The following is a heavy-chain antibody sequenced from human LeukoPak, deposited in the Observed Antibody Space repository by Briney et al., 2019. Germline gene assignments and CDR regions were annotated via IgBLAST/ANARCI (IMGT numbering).Heavy chain of an antibody. CDR3: ARIDVGAVAG. CDR2: VDSSGST. D-gene: IGHD6-19*01. CDR1: GGAISSNSYY. J-gene: IGHJ4*02. V-gene: IGHV4-39*07. Sequence: SETLSLTCSLSGGAISSNSYYWGWIRQPPGKGLEWIVSVDSSGSTSYSESLKSRVTVSVDTSKNQFSLRLSSVTAADTAVYYCARIDVGAVAGWGQGTLVTVSS.